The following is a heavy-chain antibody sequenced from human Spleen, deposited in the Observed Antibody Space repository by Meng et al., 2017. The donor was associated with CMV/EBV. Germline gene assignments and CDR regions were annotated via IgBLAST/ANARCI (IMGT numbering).Heavy chain of an antibody. CDR1: GGSISSSSYY. Sequence: SETLSLTCTVSGGSISSSSYYWGWNRQPPGKGLEWIGSIYYSGSTYYNPSLKGRVTISVDTSKNQFSLKLSSVNAADTGVYYCARGRRITIFGVVDPPFDYWGQGTLVTVSS. CDR3: ARGRRITIFGVVDPPFDY. CDR2: IYYSGST. D-gene: IGHD3-3*01. V-gene: IGHV4-39*07. J-gene: IGHJ4*02.